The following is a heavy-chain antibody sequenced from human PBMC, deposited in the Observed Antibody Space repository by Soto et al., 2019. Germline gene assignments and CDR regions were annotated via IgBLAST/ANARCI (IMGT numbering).Heavy chain of an antibody. J-gene: IGHJ3*01. D-gene: IGHD2-15*01. CDR2: VDHTGNT. Sequence: QVQLKESGSGLVKPAQTLSLTCAVSGGSITSGGFSWSWIRQPPGKGLEWIGYVDHTGNTDYHPSLGSRVTISLDRSRNLFSLNLTSVTAADTATYYCAKECGGTCLDAFDVWGPGTTVIVSS. V-gene: IGHV4-30-2*01. CDR1: GGSITSGGFS. CDR3: AKECGGTCLDAFDV.